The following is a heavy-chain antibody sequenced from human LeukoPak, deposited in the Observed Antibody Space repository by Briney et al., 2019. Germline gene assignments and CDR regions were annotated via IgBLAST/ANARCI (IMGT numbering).Heavy chain of an antibody. J-gene: IGHJ1*01. V-gene: IGHV4-34*01. CDR3: AESSGWYNAYFQH. CDR2: INHSGST. D-gene: IGHD6-19*01. Sequence: SETLSLTCAVYGGSFSGYYWSWIRQPPVKGLEWIGEINHSGSTNYNPSLKSRVTISVDTSKNQFSLKLSSVTAADTAVYYCAESSGWYNAYFQHWGQGTLVTVSS. CDR1: GGSFSGYY.